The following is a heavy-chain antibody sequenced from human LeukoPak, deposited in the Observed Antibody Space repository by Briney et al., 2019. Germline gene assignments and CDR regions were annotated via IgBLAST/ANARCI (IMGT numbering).Heavy chain of an antibody. CDR2: IIPTFGTA. D-gene: IGHD3-10*01. J-gene: IGHJ4*02. Sequence: ASVKVSCKASGGTFSSYAISWVRQAPGQGLEWMGGIIPTFGTANYAQRFQGRVTITADESTSTAYMELSSLRSEDTAVYYCARHSSGSYVGRAGYFDYWGQGTLVTVSS. CDR1: GGTFSSYA. V-gene: IGHV1-69*13. CDR3: ARHSSGSYVGRAGYFDY.